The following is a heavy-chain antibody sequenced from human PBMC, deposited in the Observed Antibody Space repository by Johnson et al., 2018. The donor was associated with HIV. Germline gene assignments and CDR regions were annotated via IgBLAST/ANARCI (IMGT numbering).Heavy chain of an antibody. CDR2: IWHAGRDV. V-gene: IGHV3-33*01. J-gene: IGHJ3*02. CDR3: ARDGTTGPSGDAFDI. Sequence: MQLVESGGGVVQPGRSLRLSCAASGFTFSSYGIHWVRQAPGKGLEWVAFIWHAGRDVYYADSVKGRFTVSRDNSKNAVYLQMNSLGAGDTAVYYCARDGTTGPSGDAFDIWGQGTMVTVSS. D-gene: IGHD1-14*01. CDR1: GFTFSSYG.